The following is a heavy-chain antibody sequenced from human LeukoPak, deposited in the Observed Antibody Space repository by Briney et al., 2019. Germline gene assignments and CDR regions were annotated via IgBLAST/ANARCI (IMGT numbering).Heavy chain of an antibody. CDR1: GYTFTSYG. CDR3: ARDFGVVIIDYYYYGMDV. Sequence: PEASVKVSCKASGYTFTSYGISWVRQAPGQGLEWMGWISAYNGNTNYAQKLQGRVTMTTDTSTSTAYMELRSLRSDDTAVYYCARDFGVVIIDYYYYGMDVWGQGTTVTVSS. CDR2: ISAYNGNT. J-gene: IGHJ6*02. D-gene: IGHD3-3*01. V-gene: IGHV1-18*01.